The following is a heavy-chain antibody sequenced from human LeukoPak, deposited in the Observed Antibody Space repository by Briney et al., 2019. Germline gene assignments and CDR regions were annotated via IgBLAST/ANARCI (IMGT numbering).Heavy chain of an antibody. J-gene: IGHJ4*02. CDR1: GGSISSYY. CDR3: ARTSPRAATFDS. CDR2: IYPSGST. D-gene: IGHD2-15*01. Sequence: SETLSLTCSVSGGSISSYYRSWIRQPAGKGLEWIGRIYPSGSTNYNPSLKSRATMSVDTSKNQFSLKLSSVTAADTAVYYCARTSPRAATFDSWGQGTLVTVSS. V-gene: IGHV4-4*07.